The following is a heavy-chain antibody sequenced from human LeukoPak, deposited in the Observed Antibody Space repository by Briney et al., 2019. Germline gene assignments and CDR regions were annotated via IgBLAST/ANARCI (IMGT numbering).Heavy chain of an antibody. V-gene: IGHV4-34*01. CDR1: GASLSGFF. J-gene: IGHJ3*02. CDR3: ARGPNYYGDYIRSFPDAFHI. CDR2: IRHGGVT. Sequence: SETLALTCGVSGASLSGFFWNWVRQSPGEGLEWIGDIRHGGVTTYNPSLMGRVTITTDTSKNQFSLMLTSVTAADTGVYYCARGPNYYGDYIRSFPDAFHIWGRGTVVSVSS. D-gene: IGHD4-17*01.